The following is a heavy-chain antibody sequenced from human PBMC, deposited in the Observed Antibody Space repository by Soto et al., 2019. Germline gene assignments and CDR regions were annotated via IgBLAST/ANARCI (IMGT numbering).Heavy chain of an antibody. V-gene: IGHV3-30*18. J-gene: IGHJ6*02. Sequence: GSLRLSCAASGFTFITYGIRWVRHSPLKWREWVAVISYDGYLKYYVDAVKGRFTVARDNSKNTLFLEMNSLRVEDTAVYFCAKDFKVSGSHYGTLNYYYGMDVWGQGTTVTVSS. CDR3: AKDFKVSGSHYGTLNYYYGMDV. D-gene: IGHD3-10*01. CDR1: GFTFITYG. CDR2: ISYDGYLK.